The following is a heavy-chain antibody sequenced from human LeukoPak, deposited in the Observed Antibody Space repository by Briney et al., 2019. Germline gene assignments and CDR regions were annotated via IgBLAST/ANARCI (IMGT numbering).Heavy chain of an antibody. D-gene: IGHD3-22*01. CDR1: GFTFSSYA. CDR2: ISYDGSNK. V-gene: IGHV3-30*04. Sequence: GGSLRLPCAASGFTFSSYAMHWVRQAPGKGLEWVAVISYDGSNKYYADSVKGRFTISRDNAKNSLYLQMNSLRAEDTAVYNCARDSFDEYYYDSSGYLHYWGQGTLVTVSS. J-gene: IGHJ4*02. CDR3: ARDSFDEYYYDSSGYLHY.